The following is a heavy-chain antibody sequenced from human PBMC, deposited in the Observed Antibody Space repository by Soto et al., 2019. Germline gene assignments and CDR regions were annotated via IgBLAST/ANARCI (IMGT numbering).Heavy chain of an antibody. CDR1: GGSISSGDYY. CDR3: ARGGAARGIWWFDP. Sequence: QVQLQESGPGLVKPSQTLSLTCAVSGGSISSGDYYWNWIRQLPGKGLEWIGYISYSGTTYYNPSLKSRVTISVDTSKNQFSLKLNSVAAADTAVYYCARGGAARGIWWFDPWGQGTLVTVSS. V-gene: IGHV4-31*11. D-gene: IGHD6-6*01. CDR2: ISYSGTT. J-gene: IGHJ5*02.